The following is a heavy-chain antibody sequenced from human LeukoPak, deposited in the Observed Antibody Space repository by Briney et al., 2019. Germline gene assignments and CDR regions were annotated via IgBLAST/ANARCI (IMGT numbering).Heavy chain of an antibody. CDR2: ISDSGGRT. Sequence: GGSLRLSCAVSGITLSNYGMSWVRQAPGKGLEWVAGISDSGGRTTYANSVKGRFTISRDNPKNTLYLQMNSLRAEDTAVYFCAKRGVVIRVILVGFHKEAYYFDSWGQGALVTVSS. V-gene: IGHV3-23*01. CDR1: GITLSNYG. J-gene: IGHJ4*02. CDR3: AKRGVVIRVILVGFHKEAYYFDS. D-gene: IGHD3-22*01.